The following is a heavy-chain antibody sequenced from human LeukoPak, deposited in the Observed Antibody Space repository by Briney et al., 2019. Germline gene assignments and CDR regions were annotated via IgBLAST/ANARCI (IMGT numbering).Heavy chain of an antibody. CDR3: ALARSEYLYGMDV. J-gene: IGHJ6*02. V-gene: IGHV6-1*01. Sequence: SQTLSLTCAISGDSVSSISVAWNWIRQSPSRGLEWLGRTYYRSKWYYEYAVSVKGRININPDPSKNQFSLQLNSVTPEDTAVYYCALARSEYLYGMDVWGQGTTVTVSS. CDR1: GDSVSSISVA. D-gene: IGHD2-2*02. CDR2: TYYRSKWYY.